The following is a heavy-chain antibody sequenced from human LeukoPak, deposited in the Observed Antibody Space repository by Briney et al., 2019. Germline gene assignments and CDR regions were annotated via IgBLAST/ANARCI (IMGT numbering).Heavy chain of an antibody. Sequence: GGSLRLSCAASGFASTTYAMTWVRQAPGKRLEWVSSISGSGDTKNYADSVKGRFTISRDNSRITLFLQMNRLRAEDTAIYYCAKSRGRAVASAFDYWGRGTLVTVSS. CDR1: GFASTTYA. V-gene: IGHV3-23*01. J-gene: IGHJ4*02. CDR3: AKSRGRAVASAFDY. D-gene: IGHD6-19*01. CDR2: ISGSGDTK.